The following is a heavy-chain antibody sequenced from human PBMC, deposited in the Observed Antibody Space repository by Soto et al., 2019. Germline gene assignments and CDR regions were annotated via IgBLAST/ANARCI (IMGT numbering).Heavy chain of an antibody. J-gene: IGHJ5*02. CDR1: GYSIGLGYY. D-gene: IGHD6-6*01. CDR2: IYHSGNT. CDR3: AREYSSSAGWFDP. V-gene: IGHV4-38-2*02. Sequence: SETLSLTCAFYGYSIGLGYYGSWIRQPPGGGLEWIGSIYHSGNTHYNPSLKSRVTISVDTSKNQFSLKLKSVTAADTAVYFCAREYSSSAGWFDPWGQGAQVTGSS.